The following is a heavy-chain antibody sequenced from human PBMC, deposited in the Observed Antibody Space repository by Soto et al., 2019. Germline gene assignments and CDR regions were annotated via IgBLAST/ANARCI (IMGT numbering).Heavy chain of an antibody. J-gene: IGHJ3*01. D-gene: IGHD7-27*01. CDR2: ISYDGSNK. CDR1: GFTFSSYG. V-gene: IGHV3-30*18. Sequence: QVQLVESGGGVVQPGRSLRLSCAASGFTFSSYGMHWVRQAPGKGLEWVALISYDGSNKYYADSVKGRFTISRDNSKNTLYLQMNSLRTEDTAVYYCAKDLGHGGRGAFDFWGQGTMVTVSS. CDR3: AKDLGHGGRGAFDF.